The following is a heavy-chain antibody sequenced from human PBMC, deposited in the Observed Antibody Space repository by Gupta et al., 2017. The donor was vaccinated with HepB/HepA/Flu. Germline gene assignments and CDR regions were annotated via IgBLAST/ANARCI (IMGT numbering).Heavy chain of an antibody. J-gene: IGHJ4*02. Sequence: QVQLVESGGGVVQPGRHLRPSWTADGFTFRSHAMPWVRQAPGKGLEWVAVISYDGSNKYYADSVKGRFTISRDNSKNTLCLQMNSLRAEDTAVYYCAREEGVVVTRESHYFDYWCQGTLVTVSS. CDR3: AREEGVVVTRESHYFDY. CDR2: ISYDGSNK. CDR1: GFTFRSHA. D-gene: IGHD2-21*02. V-gene: IGHV3-30-3*01.